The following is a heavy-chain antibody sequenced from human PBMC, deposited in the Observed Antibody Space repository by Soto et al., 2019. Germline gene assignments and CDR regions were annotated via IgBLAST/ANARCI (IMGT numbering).Heavy chain of an antibody. D-gene: IGHD4-17*01. V-gene: IGHV4-39*01. Sequence: SETLSLTCTVAGGSISSSISYWGWIRQPPGKRLEWIGNIYYSGTTSYNPSLKSRLTISVDTSKNQFSLNLSSVTAADTAVYYCAKALTTVTIYYFDYWGQGTLVTVSS. CDR2: IYYSGTT. CDR3: AKALTTVTIYYFDY. J-gene: IGHJ4*02. CDR1: GGSISSSISY.